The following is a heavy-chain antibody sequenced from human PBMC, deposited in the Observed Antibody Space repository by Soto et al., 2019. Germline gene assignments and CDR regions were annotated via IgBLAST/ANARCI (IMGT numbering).Heavy chain of an antibody. V-gene: IGHV4-34*01. J-gene: IGHJ4*02. D-gene: IGHD2-15*01. CDR2: INHSGTT. CDR1: GGSFSDYF. Sequence: SETLSLTCAVYGGSFSDYFWSWIRQPPGKGLEWIGEINHSGTTYYNPSLESRVTMSVDRSKKQFSLQLTSATAAATAVYYCARVSRGYYDHWGQGTLVTVSS. CDR3: ARVSRGYYDH.